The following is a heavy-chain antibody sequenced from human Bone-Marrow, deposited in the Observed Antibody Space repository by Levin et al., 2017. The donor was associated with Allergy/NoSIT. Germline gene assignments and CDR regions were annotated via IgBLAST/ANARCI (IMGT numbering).Heavy chain of an antibody. CDR3: SGYDTSAYHSPFDY. D-gene: IGHD3-22*01. Sequence: AASVKVSCAASGFIFSNYAMNWVRQAPGKGLEWVSQISGSGGNTHYADSVKGRFTFSRDNSKNTLYLQMISRRAEDTAVYYCSGYDTSAYHSPFDYWGQGTLVTVSS. V-gene: IGHV3-23*01. J-gene: IGHJ4*02. CDR1: GFIFSNYA. CDR2: ISGSGGNT.